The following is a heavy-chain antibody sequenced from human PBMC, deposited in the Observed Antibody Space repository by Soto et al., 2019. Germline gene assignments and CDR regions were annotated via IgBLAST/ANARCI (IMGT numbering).Heavy chain of an antibody. V-gene: IGHV4-4*02. D-gene: IGHD6-19*01. CDR1: GGSISSDYW. CDR3: ARVLSSGWSRFDY. J-gene: IGHJ4*02. Sequence: SETLSLTCAVSGGSISSDYWWTWVRQPPGKGLEWIAEMYHSGSTNYNPSLKSRVTMSVDKSKNQISLKLSSVTAADTAVYYCARVLSSGWSRFDYWGQGTLVTVSS. CDR2: MYHSGST.